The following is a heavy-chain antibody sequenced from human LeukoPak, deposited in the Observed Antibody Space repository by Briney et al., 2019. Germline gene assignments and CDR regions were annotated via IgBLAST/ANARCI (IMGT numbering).Heavy chain of an antibody. CDR1: GFTFSSYS. D-gene: IGHD6-13*01. Sequence: PGGSLRLSCAASGFTFSSYSMNWVRQAPGKGLEWVSSISSSSSYIYCADSVKGRFTISRDNAKNSLYLQMNSLRAEDTAVFYCARALSNNFDYWGQGTLVTVSS. J-gene: IGHJ4*02. CDR3: ARALSNNFDY. CDR2: ISSSSSYI. V-gene: IGHV3-21*01.